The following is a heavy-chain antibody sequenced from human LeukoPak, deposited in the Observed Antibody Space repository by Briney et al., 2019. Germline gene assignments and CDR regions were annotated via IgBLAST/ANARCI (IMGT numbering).Heavy chain of an antibody. D-gene: IGHD1-26*01. J-gene: IGHJ4*02. V-gene: IGHV1-69*04. CDR3: ARGARVSGSPLVNYFDY. CDR1: GGTFSSYA. Sequence: SVKVSCKASGGTFSSYAISWVRQAPGQGLEWMGRIIPIFGIANYAQKFQGRVTITADKSTSTAYMELSSLKSEDTAVYYCARGARVSGSPLVNYFDYWGQGTLVTVSS. CDR2: IIPIFGIA.